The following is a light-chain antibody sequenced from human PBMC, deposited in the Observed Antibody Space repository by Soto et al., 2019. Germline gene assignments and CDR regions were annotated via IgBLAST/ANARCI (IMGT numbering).Light chain of an antibody. V-gene: IGKV1-5*01. J-gene: IGKJ2*01. CDR3: HQYNSFMYT. CDR2: DAF. CDR1: QSISSW. Sequence: DIQMTQSPSTLSASVGDRVTITCRASQSISSWLAWYQQKPGKAPKLLIYDAFSLESGVPSRFSGSGSGTVFTLTISSLQPDDFATYYCHQYNSFMYTFGQGTKLEI.